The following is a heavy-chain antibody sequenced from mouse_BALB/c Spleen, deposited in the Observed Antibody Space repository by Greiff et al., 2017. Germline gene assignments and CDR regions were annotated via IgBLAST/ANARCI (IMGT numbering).Heavy chain of an antibody. CDR1: GFTFSSYA. V-gene: IGHV5-6-5*01. CDR3: ARRGDYVRFAY. D-gene: IGHD2-4*01. CDR2: ISSGGST. J-gene: IGHJ3*01. Sequence: EVMLVESGGGLVKPGGSLKLSCAASGFTFSSYAMSWVRQTPEKRLEWVASISSGGSTYYPDSVKGRFTISRDNARNILYLQMSSLRSEDTAMYYCARRGDYVRFAYWGQGTLVTVSA.